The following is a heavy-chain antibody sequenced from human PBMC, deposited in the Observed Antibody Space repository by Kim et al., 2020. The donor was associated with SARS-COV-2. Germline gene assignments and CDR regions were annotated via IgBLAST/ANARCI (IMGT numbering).Heavy chain of an antibody. J-gene: IGHJ4*02. D-gene: IGHD1-1*01. CDR2: IRNKANNYAT. CDR3: ARSGNGDNDY. V-gene: IGHV3-73*01. CDR1: GFSFSGSS. Sequence: GGSLRLSCAASGFSFSGSSLHWVRQAPGKGLEWLGRIRNKANNYATAYSASVKGRFAISRDDSTNTAYLQMSSLKTEDTAVYYCARSGNGDNDYWGQGSL.